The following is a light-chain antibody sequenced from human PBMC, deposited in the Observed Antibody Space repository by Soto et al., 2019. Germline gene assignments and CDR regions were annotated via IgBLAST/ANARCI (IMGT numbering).Light chain of an antibody. CDR2: DAS. V-gene: IGKV1-5*01. J-gene: IGKJ1*01. CDR1: QSISSW. Sequence: DIQMTQSPSSLSASIGDRVTIXXRASQSISSWLAWYQHKPGKAPEFLIYDASNLDSGVPSRFSGSGSGTEFSLTISNLQPDDCATYYCQQYENYWTFGQGTKVDIK. CDR3: QQYENYWT.